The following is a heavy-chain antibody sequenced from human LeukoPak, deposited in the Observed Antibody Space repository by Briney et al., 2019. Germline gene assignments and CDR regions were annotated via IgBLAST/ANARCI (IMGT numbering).Heavy chain of an antibody. V-gene: IGHV3-33*01. CDR2: IWYDGSNK. CDR1: GFTFSSYG. CDR3: ARIDSDPRGTYYYYGMDV. J-gene: IGHJ6*02. Sequence: GGSLRLSCAASGFTFSSYGMHWVRQAPGNGLEWVAVIWYDGSNKYYADSVKGRFTISRDNSKNTLYLQMNSLRAEDTAVYYCARIDSDPRGTYYYYGMDVWGQGTTVTVSS. D-gene: IGHD3-16*01.